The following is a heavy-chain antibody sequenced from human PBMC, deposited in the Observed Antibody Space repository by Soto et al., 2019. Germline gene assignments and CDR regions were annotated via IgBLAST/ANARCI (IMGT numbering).Heavy chain of an antibody. CDR1: GFTFSSYA. V-gene: IGHV3-23*01. CDR3: AKAGGFGGYWYFDL. CDR2: ISGSGGST. J-gene: IGHJ2*01. D-gene: IGHD3-10*01. Sequence: EVQLLESGGGLVQPGGSLRLSCAASGFTFSSYAMSWVRQAPGKGLEWVSAISGSGGSTDYADSVKGRFTISRENSKNTLNMQMNSLRAEDTAVYYCAKAGGFGGYWYFDLWGRGTLVTVSS.